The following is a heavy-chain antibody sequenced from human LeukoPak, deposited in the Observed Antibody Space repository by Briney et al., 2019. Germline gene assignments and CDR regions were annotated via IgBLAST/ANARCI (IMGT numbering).Heavy chain of an antibody. CDR3: ARDGLYSSGWYSRSFDY. CDR2: INSSSGYI. Sequence: GGSLRLSCAASGFTFRNYNMNWVRQAPGKGLEWVSSINSSSGYIYYADSVKGRFTISRGNAKNSLYLQMNSLRAEDTAVYYCARDGLYSSGWYSRSFDYWGQGTLVTVSS. V-gene: IGHV3-21*01. CDR1: GFTFRNYN. D-gene: IGHD6-19*01. J-gene: IGHJ4*02.